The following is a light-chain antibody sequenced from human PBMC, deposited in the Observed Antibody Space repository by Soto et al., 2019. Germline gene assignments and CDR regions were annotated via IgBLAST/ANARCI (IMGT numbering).Light chain of an antibody. CDR2: AAS. CDR1: QSISNH. CDR3: QQSYSTPIT. J-gene: IGKJ5*01. V-gene: IGKV1-39*01. Sequence: DIQMTQSPSSLSASVEDRVIITCRASQSISNHLNWYQQKPGKAPKLLIFAASSLQSGVPSRFSGSRSGPDFTLTISSLQPEDFATYYCQQSYSTPITFGQGTRRRL.